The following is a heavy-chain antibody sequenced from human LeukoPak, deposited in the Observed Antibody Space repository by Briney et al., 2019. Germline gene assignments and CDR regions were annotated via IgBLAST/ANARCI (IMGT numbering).Heavy chain of an antibody. D-gene: IGHD2-15*01. CDR2: INAGNGNT. CDR1: GYTFTSYA. Sequence: ASVKVSCKASGYTFTSYAMHWVRQAPGQRLEWMGWINAGNGNTKYSQKFQGRVTITRDTSASTAYMELSSLRSEDTAVYYCARVRPLDCSGGSCYPTLDYWGREPWSPSPQ. CDR3: ARVRPLDCSGGSCYPTLDY. J-gene: IGHJ4*02. V-gene: IGHV1-3*01.